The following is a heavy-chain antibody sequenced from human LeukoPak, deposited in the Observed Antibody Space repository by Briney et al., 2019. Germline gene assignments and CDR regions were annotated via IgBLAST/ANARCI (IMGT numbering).Heavy chain of an antibody. CDR3: AKDRGVFADLWFGELDY. J-gene: IGHJ4*02. D-gene: IGHD3-10*01. Sequence: PGRSLRLSCAASGFTFSSYGMHWGRQAPGKGLEWVAVISYDGSNKYYADSVKGRFTISRDNSKNTLYLQMNSLRAEDTAVYYCAKDRGVFADLWFGELDYWGQGTLVTVSS. CDR1: GFTFSSYG. V-gene: IGHV3-30*18. CDR2: ISYDGSNK.